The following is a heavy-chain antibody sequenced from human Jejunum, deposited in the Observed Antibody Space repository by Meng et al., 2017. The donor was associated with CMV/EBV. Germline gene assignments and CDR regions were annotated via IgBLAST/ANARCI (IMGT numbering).Heavy chain of an antibody. CDR2: ISASGAGT. CDR3: AREGTTLVTYDY. V-gene: IGHV3-23*01. D-gene: IGHD5-18*01. Sequence: EVQLLESGGGLVQPGGSLRLSCAASGFTIITYDMIWVRQAPGKGLEWVSTISASGAGTYYAAPVKGRFTISRDSSKNTLYLQMNSLRAEDTAVYYCAREGTTLVTYDYWGQGTLVTVSS. J-gene: IGHJ4*02. CDR1: GFTIITYD.